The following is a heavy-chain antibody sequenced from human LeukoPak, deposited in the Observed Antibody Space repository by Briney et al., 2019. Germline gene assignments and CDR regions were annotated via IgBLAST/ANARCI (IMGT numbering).Heavy chain of an antibody. Sequence: GGSLRLSCSASGFTFSNYAMNWVRQAPGRGLEWVSGIRVSDETYYADSVKGRFTISRANSENTLYLQMSGLRAEDTAVYYCAKGTGDMGYYFDYWGQGTLVTVSS. CDR2: IRVSDET. D-gene: IGHD1-1*01. J-gene: IGHJ4*02. V-gene: IGHV3-23*01. CDR3: AKGTGDMGYYFDY. CDR1: GFTFSNYA.